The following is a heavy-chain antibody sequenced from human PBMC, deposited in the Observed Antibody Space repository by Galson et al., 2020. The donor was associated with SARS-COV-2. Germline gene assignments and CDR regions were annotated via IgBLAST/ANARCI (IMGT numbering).Heavy chain of an antibody. V-gene: IGHV1-8*01. D-gene: IGHD5-18*01. CDR3: ARVWERGFSDGNWFDP. J-gene: IGHJ5*02. CDR1: GYTFTNYD. Sequence: ASVKVSCKASGYTFTNYDINWVRQATGQGLEWMGWMNPKSGNTGYVQKFQGRVTMTRDTSISTAYMELSSLRYEDTAVYYCARVWERGFSDGNWFDPWGQGTLVTV. CDR2: MNPKSGNT.